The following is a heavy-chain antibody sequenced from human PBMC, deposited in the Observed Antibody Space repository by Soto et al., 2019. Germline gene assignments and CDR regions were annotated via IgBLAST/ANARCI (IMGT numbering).Heavy chain of an antibody. V-gene: IGHV4-30-2*02. D-gene: IGHD2-21*01. CDR1: GCSISSGGYS. Sequence: PSETLSLACAVSGCSISSGGYSWSWIRQPPGKGLEWIGEIYHSGSTNYNPSLKSRVTMSVDTSKNQFSLKLTSVTTADTAIYYCTRGGDPYKTGHWGQGTLVTVSS. CDR3: TRGGDPYKTGH. CDR2: IYHSGST. J-gene: IGHJ4*02.